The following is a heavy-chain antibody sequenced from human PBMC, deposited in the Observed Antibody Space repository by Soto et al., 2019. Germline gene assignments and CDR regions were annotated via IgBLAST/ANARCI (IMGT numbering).Heavy chain of an antibody. Sequence: SETLSLTCTVSGGSISSYYWSWIRQPPGKGLEWIGYIYYSGSTNYNPSLKSRVTISVDTSKNQFSLKLSSVTAADTSVYYCARDNGYSYGYTLDHWGQGTLVTVSS. CDR1: GGSISSYY. J-gene: IGHJ4*02. CDR2: IYYSGST. D-gene: IGHD5-18*01. V-gene: IGHV4-59*01. CDR3: ARDNGYSYGYTLDH.